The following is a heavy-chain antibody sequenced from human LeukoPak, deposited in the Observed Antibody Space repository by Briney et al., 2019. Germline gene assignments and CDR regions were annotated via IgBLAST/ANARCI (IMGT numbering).Heavy chain of an antibody. Sequence: SETLSLTCAVYGGSFSGYYWSWIRQPPGKGLDWIGEIIHSGGTNYNPSLKSRVTISVDTSKNQFSLNLNSINAADTAVYYCARGLGGSYYFDHWGQGTLVTVSS. CDR1: GGSFSGYY. CDR3: ARGLGGSYYFDH. CDR2: IIHSGGT. D-gene: IGHD1-26*01. V-gene: IGHV4-34*01. J-gene: IGHJ4*02.